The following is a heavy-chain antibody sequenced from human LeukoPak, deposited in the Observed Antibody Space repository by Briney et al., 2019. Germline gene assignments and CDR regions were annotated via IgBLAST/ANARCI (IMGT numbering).Heavy chain of an antibody. CDR2: IYHSGST. V-gene: IGHV4-38-2*02. D-gene: IGHD1-1*01. CDR1: GGSISSYY. J-gene: IGHJ5*02. CDR3: ARRSTTATTSYFDP. Sequence: SETLSLTFTVSGGSISSYYWGWFRQPPGKGLEWIGSIYHSGSTYYNPSLKSRVTISLNTSKNYFSLKLNSVTAADTAVYYCARRSTTATTSYFDPWGQGTLVTVSS.